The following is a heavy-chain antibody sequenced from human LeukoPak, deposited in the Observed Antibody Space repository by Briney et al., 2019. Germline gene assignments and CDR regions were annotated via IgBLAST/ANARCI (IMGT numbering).Heavy chain of an antibody. CDR2: IKQDGSEK. CDR1: GFTFSSYG. V-gene: IGHV3-7*01. Sequence: GRSLRLSCAASGFTFSSYGMHWVRQAPGKGLEWVANIKQDGSEKYYVDSVKGRFTISRDNAKNSLYLQMNSLRAEDTAVYYCARVYSSGVYYYYGMDVWCQGTTVTVSS. J-gene: IGHJ6*02. CDR3: ARVYSSGVYYYYGMDV. D-gene: IGHD6-25*01.